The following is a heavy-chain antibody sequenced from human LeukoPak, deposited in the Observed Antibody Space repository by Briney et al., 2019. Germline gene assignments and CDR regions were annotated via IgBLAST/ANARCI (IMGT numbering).Heavy chain of an antibody. CDR3: ARHEACSGGSCCSEHYYYGMDV. CDR2: IYPGDSDT. D-gene: IGHD2-15*01. V-gene: IGHV5-51*01. J-gene: IGHJ6*04. Sequence: GESLKISCKGSGYSFTSYWIGWVRQMPGKGLEWMGIIYPGDSDTRYSPSFQGQVTISADKSISTAYLQWSSLKASDTAMYYCARHEACSGGSCCSEHYYYGMDVWGKGTTVTVSS. CDR1: GYSFTSYW.